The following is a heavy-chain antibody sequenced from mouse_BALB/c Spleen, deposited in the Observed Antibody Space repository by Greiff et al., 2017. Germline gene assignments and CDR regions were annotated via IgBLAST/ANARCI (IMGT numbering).Heavy chain of an antibody. J-gene: IGHJ1*01. Sequence: EVQGVESGGGLVKPGGSLKLSCAASGFTFSDYYMYWVRQTPEKRLEWVATISDGGSYTYYPDSVKGRFTISRDNAKNNLYLQMSSLKSEDTAMYYCARDRRERKITTVVDWYFDVWGAGTTVTVSS. CDR2: ISDGGSYT. D-gene: IGHD1-1*01. V-gene: IGHV5-4*02. CDR3: ARDRRERKITTVVDWYFDV. CDR1: GFTFSDYY.